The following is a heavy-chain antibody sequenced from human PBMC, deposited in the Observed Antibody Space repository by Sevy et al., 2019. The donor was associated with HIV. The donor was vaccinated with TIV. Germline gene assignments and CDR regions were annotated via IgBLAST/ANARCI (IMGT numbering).Heavy chain of an antibody. CDR3: ATSVLRFLEWLFPFDY. J-gene: IGHJ4*02. CDR2: ISGSGGST. CDR1: GFTFSSYA. D-gene: IGHD3-3*01. Sequence: GGSLRLSCAASGFTFSSYAMSCVRQAPGKGLEWVSAISGSGGSTYYADSVKGRFTISRDNSKNTLYLQMNSLRAEDTAVYYCATSVLRFLEWLFPFDYWGQGTLVTVSS. V-gene: IGHV3-23*01.